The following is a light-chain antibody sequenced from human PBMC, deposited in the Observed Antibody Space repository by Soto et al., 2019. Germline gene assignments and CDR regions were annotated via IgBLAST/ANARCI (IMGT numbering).Light chain of an antibody. V-gene: IGLV1-40*01. J-gene: IGLJ2*01. CDR2: GYI. CDR3: QSYDSSLGAVV. Sequence: QSVLTQPPSVSGAPGQRVNFSCTGSSSNIGEDYDVHWYRQLPGTAPKRLIYGYINRPSRVPERFSGSKSGTSASLVITALQAEDEGHYFCQSYDSSLGAVVFGGGTKLTVL. CDR1: SSNIGEDYD.